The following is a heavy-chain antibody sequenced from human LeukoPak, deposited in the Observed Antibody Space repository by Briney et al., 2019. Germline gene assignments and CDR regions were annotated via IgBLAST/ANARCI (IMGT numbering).Heavy chain of an antibody. CDR3: ARQGGRVFGVVIISNWFDP. J-gene: IGHJ5*02. Sequence: PSETLSLTCTVSGGSISSSSYYWGWIRQPPGKGLEWIGSIYYSGSTYDNPSLKSRVTISVDTSKNQFSLKLSSVTAADTAVYYCARQGGRVFGVVIISNWFDPWGQGTLVTVSS. CDR2: IYYSGST. D-gene: IGHD3-3*01. CDR1: GGSISSSSYY. V-gene: IGHV4-39*01.